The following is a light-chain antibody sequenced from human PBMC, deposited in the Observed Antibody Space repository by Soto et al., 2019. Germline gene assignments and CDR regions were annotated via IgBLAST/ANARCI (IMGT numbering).Light chain of an antibody. CDR2: DVD. CDR1: SSDIGSHNY. J-gene: IGLJ1*01. V-gene: IGLV2-14*01. CDR3: SSYTSSSTHDYV. Sequence: QSALTQPASVSGSPGQSITISCTGTSSDIGSHNYVSWYRQHPGKAPKLLIFDVDNRPSGVSGRFSGSKSGNTASLTISGLQAEDEADYYCSSYTSSSTHDYVFGTGTKVTVL.